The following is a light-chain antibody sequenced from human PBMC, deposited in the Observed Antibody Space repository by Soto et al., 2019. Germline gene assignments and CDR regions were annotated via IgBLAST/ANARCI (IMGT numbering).Light chain of an antibody. CDR2: GAS. Sequence: EIVLTQSPGTLSLSPGERATLSCRASQSVSSSLAWYQQKPGQAPRLLIYGASSRATGIPDSFSGSGSGTDFTLTISRLEPEDFAVYYCQQYGTSPPWTFGQGTKVEIK. V-gene: IGKV3-20*01. J-gene: IGKJ1*01. CDR3: QQYGTSPPWT. CDR1: QSVSSS.